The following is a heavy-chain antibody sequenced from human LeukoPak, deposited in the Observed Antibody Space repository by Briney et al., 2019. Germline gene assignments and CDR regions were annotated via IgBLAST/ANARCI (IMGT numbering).Heavy chain of an antibody. Sequence: GESLQISCKGSGYSFTTYWIGWVRQMPGKGLEWMGTIYPGDSDTRYSPSSQGQVTISADKSISTAYLQWSSLKASDSAMYYCARLEYSTSSADYWGQGTLVTVSS. CDR1: GYSFTTYW. V-gene: IGHV5-51*01. J-gene: IGHJ4*02. CDR2: IYPGDSDT. D-gene: IGHD6-6*01. CDR3: ARLEYSTSSADY.